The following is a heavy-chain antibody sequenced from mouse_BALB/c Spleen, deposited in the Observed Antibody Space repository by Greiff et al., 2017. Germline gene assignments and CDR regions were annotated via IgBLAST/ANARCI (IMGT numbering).Heavy chain of an antibody. CDR3: ARNPIYDGYLYAMDY. CDR1: GFSLTSYG. D-gene: IGHD2-3*01. V-gene: IGHV2-2*02. CDR2: IWSGGST. Sequence: QVQLQQSGPGLVQPSQSLSITCTVSGFSLTSYGVHWVRQSPGKGLEWLGVIWSGGSTDYNAAFISRLSISKDNSKSQVFFKMNSLQANDTAIYYCARNPIYDGYLYAMDYWGQGTSVTVSS. J-gene: IGHJ4*01.